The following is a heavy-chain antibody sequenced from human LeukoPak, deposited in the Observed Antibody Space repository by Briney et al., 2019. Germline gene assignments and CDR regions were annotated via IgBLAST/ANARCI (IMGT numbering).Heavy chain of an antibody. V-gene: IGHV3-48*01. Sequence: GGSLRLSCAASGFTFSSYAMSWVRQAPGKGLEWVSYISSSSTIYYADSVKGRFTISRDNAKNSLYLQMNSLRAEDTAVYYCARDPPHDYYDSSGYFDYWGQGTLVTVSS. CDR3: ARDPPHDYYDSSGYFDY. D-gene: IGHD3-22*01. CDR1: GFTFSSYA. J-gene: IGHJ4*02. CDR2: ISSSSTI.